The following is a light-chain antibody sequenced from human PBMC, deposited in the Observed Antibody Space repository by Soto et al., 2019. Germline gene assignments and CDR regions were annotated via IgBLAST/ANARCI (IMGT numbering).Light chain of an antibody. Sequence: DIQMTQSPSTLSGSVGDRVTITCRASQTISSWLAWYQQKPGKAPKLLIYKASTLKSGVPSRFSGSGSGTEFTLTISSLQPDDFATYYCQKYNNGGPLTFGGGTKVEIK. CDR2: KAS. V-gene: IGKV1-5*03. CDR1: QTISSW. CDR3: QKYNNGGPLT. J-gene: IGKJ4*01.